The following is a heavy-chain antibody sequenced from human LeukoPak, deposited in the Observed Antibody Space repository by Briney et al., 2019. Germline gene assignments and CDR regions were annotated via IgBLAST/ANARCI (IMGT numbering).Heavy chain of an antibody. CDR3: AREAYSGYEGTLPY. J-gene: IGHJ4*02. CDR1: GFTFSSYA. V-gene: IGHV3-30-3*01. D-gene: IGHD5-12*01. CDR2: ISYDGSNK. Sequence: GGSLRLSCAASGFTFSSYAMHWVRQAPGKGLEWVAVISYDGSNKYYADSVKGRFTISRDNSKSTLYVQMNSLRADDTAVYYCAREAYSGYEGTLPYWGQGTLVTVSS.